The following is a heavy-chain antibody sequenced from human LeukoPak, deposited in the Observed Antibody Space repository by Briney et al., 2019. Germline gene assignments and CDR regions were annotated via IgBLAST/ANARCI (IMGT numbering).Heavy chain of an antibody. CDR3: ARDSYMVRGVVTFDY. J-gene: IGHJ4*02. Sequence: SETLSLTCTVSGGFISSVSHYWNWIRQPAGKGLEWIGRIYSNGGARYNPSLESRVTISLDTSKNQFSLKLTSVTAADTAVYYCARDSYMVRGVVTFDYWGQGILVTVSS. CDR2: IYSNGGA. D-gene: IGHD3-10*01. CDR1: GGFISSVSHY. V-gene: IGHV4-61*02.